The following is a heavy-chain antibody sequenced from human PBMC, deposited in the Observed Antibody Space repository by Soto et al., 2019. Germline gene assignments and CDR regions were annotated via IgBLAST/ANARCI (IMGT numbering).Heavy chain of an antibody. V-gene: IGHV1-18*01. Sequence: ASVKVSCKAGCYSFTTYGISWVRQAPGEGLECMGWISADSVNTKSAQKFQDRLTMTTDTSTSTAYMELGSLRSDDTAIYFFAREYCTSESCYGSDYWGQGTLVTVSS. CDR1: CYSFTTYG. CDR3: AREYCTSESCYGSDY. J-gene: IGHJ4*02. CDR2: ISADSVNT. D-gene: IGHD2-8*01.